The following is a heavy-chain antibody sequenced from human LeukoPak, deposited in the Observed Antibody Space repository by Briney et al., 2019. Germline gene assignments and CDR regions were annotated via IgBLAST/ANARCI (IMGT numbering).Heavy chain of an antibody. CDR2: INPNSGDM. CDR1: GYTFTDHY. D-gene: IGHD6-19*01. J-gene: IGHJ4*02. V-gene: IGHV1-2*02. CDR3: ARLYPSMPVAGSGNCFDS. Sequence: ASVRVSCKASGYTFTDHYMHWVRQAPGQGLEHMGWINPNSGDMKYAQKFQGRVTMTRDTSINTAYMELRSLRSDDTAVYYCARLYPSMPVAGSGNCFDSWGQGTLVTVSS.